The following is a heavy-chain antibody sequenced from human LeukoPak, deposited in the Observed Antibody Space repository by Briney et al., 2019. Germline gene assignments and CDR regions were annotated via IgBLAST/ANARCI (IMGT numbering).Heavy chain of an antibody. V-gene: IGHV1-3*01. Sequence: GASVKVSCKASGYTFSGYYMHWVRQAPGQRLEWMGWINAGNGNTKYSQKFQGRVTITRDTSASTAYMELSSLRSEDTAVYYCARENSSDPGWYYFDYWGQGTLVTVSS. J-gene: IGHJ4*02. CDR1: GYTFSGYY. CDR2: INAGNGNT. D-gene: IGHD6-19*01. CDR3: ARENSSDPGWYYFDY.